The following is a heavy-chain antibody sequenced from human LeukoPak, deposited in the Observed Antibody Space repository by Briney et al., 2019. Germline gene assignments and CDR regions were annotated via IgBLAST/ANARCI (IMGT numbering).Heavy chain of an antibody. V-gene: IGHV4-4*07. CDR3: ARGGGGYSYGDYFDY. J-gene: IGHJ4*02. CDR2: IYTSGST. D-gene: IGHD5-18*01. Sequence: PSETLSLTCTFSGGSISSYYWSWIRQPAGKGLEWIGRIYTSGSTNYNPSLKSRVTMSVDTSKNQFSRKLSSVTAADTAVYYCARGGGGYSYGDYFDYWGQGTLVTVSS. CDR1: GGSISSYY.